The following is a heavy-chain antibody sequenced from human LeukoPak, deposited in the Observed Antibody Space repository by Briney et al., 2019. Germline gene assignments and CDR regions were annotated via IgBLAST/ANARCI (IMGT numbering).Heavy chain of an antibody. CDR2: ISYDGSNK. CDR3: ARDRSQRAYSYGPDGE. J-gene: IGHJ4*02. D-gene: IGHD5-18*01. Sequence: GGSLRLSCAASGFTFSSYALHWVRQAPGKGLEWAAVISYDGSNKFYADSVKGRFTISRDNSKNTLFLQMNSLRAEDTAVYYCARDRSQRAYSYGPDGEWGQGTLVTVSS. CDR1: GFTFSSYA. V-gene: IGHV3-30*01.